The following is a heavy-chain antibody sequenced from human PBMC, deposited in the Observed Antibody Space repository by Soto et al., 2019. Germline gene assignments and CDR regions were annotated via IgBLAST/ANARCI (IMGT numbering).Heavy chain of an antibody. CDR2: ILYDGSSK. V-gene: IGHV3-33*01. CDR3: ARLKLVAGRNRFDP. D-gene: IGHD6-19*01. CDR1: GFTFSSYG. J-gene: IGHJ5*02. Sequence: QVQLVESGGGVVQPGTSLRLSYVTSGFTFSSYGMHWVRQAPGKGLEWVSVILYDGSSKYYADSVKGRFTISRDNSKNTLYLQMNSLRDEDTAVYYCARLKLVAGRNRFDPWGQGTLVTVSS.